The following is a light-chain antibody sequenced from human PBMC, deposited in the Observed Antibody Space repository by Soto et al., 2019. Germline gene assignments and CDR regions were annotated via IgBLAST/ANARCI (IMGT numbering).Light chain of an antibody. CDR1: QSVRNN. CDR2: AAS. J-gene: IGKJ1*01. V-gene: IGKV3-15*01. CDR3: QQCNDLPPT. Sequence: DIEMTQSPATPSESPGERATLSCRASQSVRNNLAWYQQTSGQAPRLLIYAASIRATGIPARFSGSGSGTDFTLSIGSLQSEDFAAYYCQQCNDLPPTFGHGTKVDIK.